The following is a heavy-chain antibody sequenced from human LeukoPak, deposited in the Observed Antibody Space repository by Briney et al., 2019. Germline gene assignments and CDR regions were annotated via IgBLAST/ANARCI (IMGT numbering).Heavy chain of an antibody. Sequence: SETLPLTCTVSGGSISSGSYYWSWIRQPAGKGLEWIGRIYTSGSTNYNPSLKSRVTISVDTSKNQFSLKLSSVTAADTAVYYCARDGTYYYDSSGPPTNFDIWGQGTMVIVSS. V-gene: IGHV4-61*02. CDR1: GGSISSGSYY. CDR3: ARDGTYYYDSSGPPTNFDI. D-gene: IGHD3-22*01. J-gene: IGHJ3*02. CDR2: IYTSGST.